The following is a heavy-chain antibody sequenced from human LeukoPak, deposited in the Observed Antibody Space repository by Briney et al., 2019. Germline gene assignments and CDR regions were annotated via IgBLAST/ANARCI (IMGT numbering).Heavy chain of an antibody. CDR3: ARAGYSYGTGYYFDY. D-gene: IGHD5-18*01. Sequence: SETLSLTCTVSGGSISSYYWSWIRLPPGKGLEWIGYIYYTGATYYNPSLKSRVTISLDTSKNQFSLKLSSVAAADAAVYYCARAGYSYGTGYYFDYWGQGALATVSS. CDR2: IYYTGAT. J-gene: IGHJ4*02. CDR1: GGSISSYY. V-gene: IGHV4-59*01.